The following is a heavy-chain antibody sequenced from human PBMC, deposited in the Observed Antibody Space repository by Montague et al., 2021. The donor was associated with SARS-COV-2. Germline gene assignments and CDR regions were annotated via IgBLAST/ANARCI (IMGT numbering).Heavy chain of an antibody. D-gene: IGHD2-2*01. J-gene: IGHJ6*02. CDR2: IYYSGST. Sequence: SETLSLTCTVSGDSINTYYWTWIRQPPGEGLEWIGYIYYSGSTNYNPSLKSRVTLSVDTSKNHFSLELNSVTAADTAVYYCARVDPQRYYGMDVWGQGTTVTVSS. CDR1: GDSINTYY. V-gene: IGHV4-59*08. CDR3: ARVDPQRYYGMDV.